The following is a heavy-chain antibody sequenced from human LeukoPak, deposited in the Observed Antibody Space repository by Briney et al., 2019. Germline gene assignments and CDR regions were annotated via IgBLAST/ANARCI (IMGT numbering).Heavy chain of an antibody. CDR3: AKVKGSSWLTDY. Sequence: QPGGPLRLSCAASGFTFSSYGMHWVRQAPGKGLEWVAVISYDGSNKYYADSVKGRFTISRDNSKNTLYLQMNSLRAEDTAVYYCAKVKGSSWLTDYWGQGTLVTVSS. D-gene: IGHD6-13*01. V-gene: IGHV3-30*18. CDR2: ISYDGSNK. J-gene: IGHJ4*02. CDR1: GFTFSSYG.